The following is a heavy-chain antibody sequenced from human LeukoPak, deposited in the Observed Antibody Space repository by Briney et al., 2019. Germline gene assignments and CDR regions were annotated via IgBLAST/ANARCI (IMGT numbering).Heavy chain of an antibody. D-gene: IGHD6-19*01. CDR2: IYYSGST. J-gene: IGHJ4*02. V-gene: IGHV4-39*01. Sequence: PSETLSLTCTVSGGSISSSNYYWGWIRQPPGKGLEWIGSIYYSGSTYYNPSLKSRVTISVDTSKNQFSLKLSSVTAADTAVYYCASDRGSGWHPTPSVDYWGQGTLVTVSS. CDR1: GGSISSSNYY. CDR3: ASDRGSGWHPTPSVDY.